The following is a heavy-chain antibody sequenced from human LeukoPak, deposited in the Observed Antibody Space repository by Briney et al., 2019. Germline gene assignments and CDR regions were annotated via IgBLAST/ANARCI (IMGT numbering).Heavy chain of an antibody. CDR3: ARTVADSFDI. CDR1: GFSLRDYY. V-gene: IGHV3-11*01. Sequence: GGSLRLSCAASGFSLRDYYMTWIRQTPGKGLEGVAYISSSGTTIYYADSAKGRFTISKDIAKSSLYLQMNSLRAEDTAFFYCARTVADSFDIWGRGTTVTVSS. D-gene: IGHD2-21*01. J-gene: IGHJ3*02. CDR2: ISSSGTTI.